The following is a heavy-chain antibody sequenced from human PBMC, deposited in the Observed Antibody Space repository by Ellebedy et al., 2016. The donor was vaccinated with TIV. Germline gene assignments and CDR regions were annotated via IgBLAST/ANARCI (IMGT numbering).Heavy chain of an antibody. CDR1: GFTFSDHY. V-gene: IGHV3-72*01. D-gene: IGHD2-21*01. Sequence: GESLKISCAASGFTFSDHYMDWVRQAPGKGLEWVSRIRKRVNGYTTEYAASVKGRFTISREDSKNSLYLQMNSLETEDTAVYYCARESGSGDYQDAFDMWGQGTKVTVSS. CDR3: ARESGSGDYQDAFDM. CDR2: IRKRVNGYTT. J-gene: IGHJ3*02.